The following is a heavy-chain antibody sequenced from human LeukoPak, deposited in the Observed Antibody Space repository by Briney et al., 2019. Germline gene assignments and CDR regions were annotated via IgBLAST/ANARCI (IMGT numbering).Heavy chain of an antibody. CDR2: ISAYNGNT. D-gene: IGHD5-24*01. CDR1: GYTFINYG. CDR3: ARISMATIYDY. Sequence: GASVKVSCKASGYTFINYGITWVRQAPGQGLEWMGWISAYNGNTNYAQKFQGRVTMTRDTSISTAYMELSRLRSDDTAVYYCARISMATIYDYWGQGTLVTVSS. V-gene: IGHV1-18*01. J-gene: IGHJ4*02.